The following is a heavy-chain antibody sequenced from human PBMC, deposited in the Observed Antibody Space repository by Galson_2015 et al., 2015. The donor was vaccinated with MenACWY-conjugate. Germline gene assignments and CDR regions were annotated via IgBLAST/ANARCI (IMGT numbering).Heavy chain of an antibody. CDR3: AREAPGYCSGGSCYLYYYYGMDV. CDR1: GDSVSSNSAA. V-gene: IGHV6-1*01. CDR2: TYYRAKWYN. D-gene: IGHD2-15*01. J-gene: IGHJ6*02. Sequence: CAISGDSVSSNSAAWNWIRQSPSRGLEWLGRTYYRAKWYNDYAVSVKSRITINPDTSKNQFSLQLNSVTPEDTAVYYCAREAPGYCSGGSCYLYYYYGMDVSGQGTTVTVSS.